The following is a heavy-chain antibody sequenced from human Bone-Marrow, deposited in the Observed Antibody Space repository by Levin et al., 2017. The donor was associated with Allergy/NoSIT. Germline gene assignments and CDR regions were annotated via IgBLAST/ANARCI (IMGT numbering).Heavy chain of an antibody. V-gene: IGHV3-23*01. CDR1: GFTFNNYA. Sequence: GESLKISCVGSGFTFNNYAMNWVRQAPGKGLEWVSGISGSGGASYYTDSVKGRFTISRDNSKNILYLQMNSLRAEDTALYYCAKDKNIGVWSPRYFFDFWGQGTQVTVSS. J-gene: IGHJ4*02. CDR2: ISGSGGAS. CDR3: AKDKNIGVWSPRYFFDF. D-gene: IGHD2-21*02.